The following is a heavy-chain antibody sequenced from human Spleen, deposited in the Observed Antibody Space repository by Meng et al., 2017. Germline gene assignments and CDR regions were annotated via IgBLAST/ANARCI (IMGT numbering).Heavy chain of an antibody. Sequence: SETLSLTCSVSGDSISRYYWVWMRQSAGKGLEWIGRIYSSGSTTYNPSNPSLKSRVRLSVDSSKNQISLKLRSVTAADTAIYFCARDTSPWTVPGVRHFDYWGRGTLVTVSS. D-gene: IGHD6-19*01. CDR3: ARDTSPWTVPGVRHFDY. J-gene: IGHJ4*02. V-gene: IGHV4-4*07. CDR2: IYSSGST. CDR1: GDSISRYY.